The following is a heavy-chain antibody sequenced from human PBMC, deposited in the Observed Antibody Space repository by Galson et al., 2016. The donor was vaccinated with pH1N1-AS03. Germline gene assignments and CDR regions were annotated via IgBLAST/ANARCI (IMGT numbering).Heavy chain of an antibody. CDR2: IYHTGMT. D-gene: IGHD3-3*01. J-gene: IGHJ4*02. CDR3: ARTAHWSGHEDY. V-gene: IGHV4-59*01. CDR1: GGSMSGYY. Sequence: SETLSLTCSVSGGSMSGYYWTWIRQPPGKALEWIGYIYHTGMTYYTPSLKSRVAMSVDTSKNHFSLKVTSVTAADTAFYYCARTAHWSGHEDYWGQGVLVTVSS.